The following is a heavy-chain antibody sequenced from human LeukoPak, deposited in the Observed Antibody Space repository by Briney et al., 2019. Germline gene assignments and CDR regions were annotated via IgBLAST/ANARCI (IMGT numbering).Heavy chain of an antibody. CDR3: ARTPTTSYYYYYYMDV. CDR2: ISSSSSYI. V-gene: IGHV3-21*01. J-gene: IGHJ6*03. CDR1: GFTFSSYS. Sequence: GGSLRLSCAASGFTFSSYSMNWVRQAPGKGLEWVSSISSSSSYIYYADSVKGRFTISRDNAKNSLYLQMNSLRAEDTAAYYCARTPTTSYYYYYYMDVWGKGTTVTVSS. D-gene: IGHD4-17*01.